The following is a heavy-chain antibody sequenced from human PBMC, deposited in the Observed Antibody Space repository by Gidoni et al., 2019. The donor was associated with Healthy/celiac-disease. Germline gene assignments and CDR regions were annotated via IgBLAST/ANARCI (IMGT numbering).Heavy chain of an antibody. V-gene: IGHV3-21*01. J-gene: IGHJ3*02. CDR3: AREGGAHNWNPGSAFDI. Sequence: EVQLVESGGGLVKPGGSLRLSCAASGFTFSSYSMHWVRQAPGKGLEWVSSISSSSSYIYYADSVKGRFTISRDNAKNSLYLQMNSLRAEDTAVYYCAREGGAHNWNPGSAFDIWGQGTMVTVSS. CDR1: GFTFSSYS. CDR2: ISSSSSYI. D-gene: IGHD1-20*01.